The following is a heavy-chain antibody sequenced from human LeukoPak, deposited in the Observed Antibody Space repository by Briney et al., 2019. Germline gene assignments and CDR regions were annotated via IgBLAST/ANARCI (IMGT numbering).Heavy chain of an antibody. CDR1: GYTFTGYY. D-gene: IGHD3-3*01. V-gene: IGHV1-2*02. CDR2: INPNSGGT. Sequence: GASVKVSCKASGYTFTGYYMHWVRQAPGQGLEWMGWINPNSGGTNYAQKFQGRVTMTRDTSISTAYMELSRLRSDDTAVYYCARAYYDSWSGPNRYYMDVWGKGTTVTISS. J-gene: IGHJ6*03. CDR3: ARAYYDSWSGPNRYYMDV.